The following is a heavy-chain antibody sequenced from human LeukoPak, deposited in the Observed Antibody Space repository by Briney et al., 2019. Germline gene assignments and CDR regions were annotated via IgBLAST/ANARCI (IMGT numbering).Heavy chain of an antibody. V-gene: IGHV6-1*01. CDR3: ARDPSVDQGLDY. J-gene: IGHJ4*02. Sequence: SQTLSLTCAISGDSVSSNTAAWYWIRQSPSRGLEWLGRTYYRSKWYYEYAVSVRSRITINADTSKNQFSLQLNSVTPEDTAVYYCARDPSVDQGLDYWGQGTLVTVSS. CDR1: GDSVSSNTAA. D-gene: IGHD3-16*01. CDR2: TYYRSKWYY.